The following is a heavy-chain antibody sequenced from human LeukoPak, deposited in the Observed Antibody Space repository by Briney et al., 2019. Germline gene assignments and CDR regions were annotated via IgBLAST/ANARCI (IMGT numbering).Heavy chain of an antibody. CDR3: ANKVVPAAMRIFYYYMDV. Sequence: GGSLRLSCAASGFTFGSYAMSWVRQAPGKGLEWVSAISGSGGSTYYADSVKGRFTISRDNSKNTLYLQMNSLRAEDTAVYYCANKVVPAAMRIFYYYMDVWGKGTTVTVSS. CDR1: GFTFGSYA. D-gene: IGHD2-2*01. V-gene: IGHV3-23*01. CDR2: ISGSGGST. J-gene: IGHJ6*03.